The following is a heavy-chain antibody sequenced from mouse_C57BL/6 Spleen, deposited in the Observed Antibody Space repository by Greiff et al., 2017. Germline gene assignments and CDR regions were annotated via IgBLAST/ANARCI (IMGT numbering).Heavy chain of an antibody. CDR2: IYPGDGDT. Sequence: QFQLPQSGPELVKPGASVKISFKASGYAFRRSWMNWVKQRPGKGLECIGRIYPGDGDTNYTGKFKGKATLTEDKSSSTAYMQLSSLTSEDSAVYFCSLTGRDYAMDYWGQGTSVTVSS. D-gene: IGHD4-1*01. CDR3: SLTGRDYAMDY. CDR1: GYAFRRSW. V-gene: IGHV1-82*01. J-gene: IGHJ4*01.